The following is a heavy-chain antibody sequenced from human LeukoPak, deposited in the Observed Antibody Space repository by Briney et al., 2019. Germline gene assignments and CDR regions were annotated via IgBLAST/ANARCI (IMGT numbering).Heavy chain of an antibody. V-gene: IGHV6-1*01. CDR3: ARRLTQYDCFDP. CDR1: GDSVSSNNAT. J-gene: IGHJ5*02. CDR2: TYYRSTWYN. D-gene: IGHD2-2*01. Sequence: SQTLSLTCTISGDSVSSNNATWNWIRQSPSRGLEWLSRTYYRSTWYNDYAVSVRGRITVNPDTSKNQFSLHLNSVTPEDTAVYYCARRLTQYDCFDPWGQGILVTVSS.